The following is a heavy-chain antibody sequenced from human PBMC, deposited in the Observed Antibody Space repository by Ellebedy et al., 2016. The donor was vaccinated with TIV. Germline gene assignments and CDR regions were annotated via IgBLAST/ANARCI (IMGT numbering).Heavy chain of an antibody. CDR1: GYTFTSYG. D-gene: IGHD6-6*01. J-gene: IGHJ2*01. Sequence: AASVKVSCKASGYTFTSYGISWVRQAPGQGLEWMGWISAYNGNTNYAQKLQGRVTMTTDTSTSTAYMELRSLRSDDTAVYYCARGWKQLVPWYFDLWGRGTLVTVSS. V-gene: IGHV1-18*01. CDR3: ARGWKQLVPWYFDL. CDR2: ISAYNGNT.